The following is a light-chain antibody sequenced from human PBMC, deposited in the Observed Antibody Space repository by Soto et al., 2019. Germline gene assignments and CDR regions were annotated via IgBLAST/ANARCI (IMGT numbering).Light chain of an antibody. J-gene: IGLJ3*02. Sequence: QSVLTQPPSASGTPGQRVTISCSGSNSNIGRHTVNWYQQLPGTAPKLLIYTDNQRPSGVPVRFSDSKSGTSASLAISGLQSEDEAEYYCAAWDDSLQAWVFGGGTKLTVL. CDR3: AAWDDSLQAWV. CDR1: NSNIGRHT. V-gene: IGLV1-44*01. CDR2: TDN.